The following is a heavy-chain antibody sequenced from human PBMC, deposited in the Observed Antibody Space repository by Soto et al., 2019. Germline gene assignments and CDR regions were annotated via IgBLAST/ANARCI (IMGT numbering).Heavy chain of an antibody. CDR3: ERVVTTDLLDP. CDR2: SYHSGST. Sequence: PSETLSLTCDVSNYSISSGYYWGWIRQSPGKGLEWIGSSYHSGSTFYNPSLESRVTISFDTSKNQFSLKVRSVTAADTAVYYCERVVTTDLLDPWGQGTLVTVYS. D-gene: IGHD2-21*02. V-gene: IGHV4-38-2*01. J-gene: IGHJ5*02. CDR1: NYSISSGYY.